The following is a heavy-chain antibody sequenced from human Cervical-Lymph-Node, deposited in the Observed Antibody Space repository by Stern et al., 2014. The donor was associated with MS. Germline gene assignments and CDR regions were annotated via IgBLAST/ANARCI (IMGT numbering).Heavy chain of an antibody. CDR2: ITNVGST. V-gene: IGHV3-53*01. CDR3: ARDTSSPERSDW. J-gene: IGHJ4*02. D-gene: IGHD1-1*01. CDR1: GFTVSRDY. Sequence: EVQLLESGGGVIQPGGSLRLSCTASGFTVSRDYMTWVRQAPGKGLEWVSLITNVGSTFYTDSVKGRFTIPRDDSKNTVYLHMTSLRAEDTAMYYCARDTSSPERSDWWGQGTLVTVSS.